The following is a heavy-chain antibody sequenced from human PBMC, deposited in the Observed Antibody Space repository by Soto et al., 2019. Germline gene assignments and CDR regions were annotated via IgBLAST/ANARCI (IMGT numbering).Heavy chain of an antibody. CDR1: GFTFSDYY. V-gene: IGHV3-11*01. Sequence: QVQLVESGGGLVKPGGSLRLSCAASGFTFSDYYMSWIRQAPGKGLEWVSYISSSGSTIYYADSVKGRFTISRDNAKNSRYLQINSLRAEDTAVYSCARAQFGGWSRTPNWFDPWGQGTLVTVSS. J-gene: IGHJ5*02. D-gene: IGHD3-16*01. CDR2: ISSSGSTI. CDR3: ARAQFGGWSRTPNWFDP.